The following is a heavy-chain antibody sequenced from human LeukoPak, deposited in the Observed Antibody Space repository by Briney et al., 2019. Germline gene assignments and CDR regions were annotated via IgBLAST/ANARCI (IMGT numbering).Heavy chain of an antibody. CDR1: GFTFSSYA. V-gene: IGHV3-21*01. CDR3: ARDPGGIAAAGTGY. CDR2: ISSSSSYI. Sequence: GRSLRLSCAASGFTFSSYAMHWVRQAPGKGLEWVSSISSSSSYIYYADSVKGRFTISRDNAKNSLYLQMNSLRAEDTAVYYCARDPGGIAAAGTGYWGQGTLVTVSS. J-gene: IGHJ4*02. D-gene: IGHD6-13*01.